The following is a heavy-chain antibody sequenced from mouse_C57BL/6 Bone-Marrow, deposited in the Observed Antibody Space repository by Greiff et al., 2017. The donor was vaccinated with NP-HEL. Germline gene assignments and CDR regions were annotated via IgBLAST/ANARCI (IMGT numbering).Heavy chain of an antibody. V-gene: IGHV1-69*01. CDR3: ASFDY. CDR2: IDPSDSYT. Sequence: VQLQESGAELVMPGASVKLSCKASGYTFTSYWMHWVKQRPGQGLEWIGEIDPSDSYTNYNQKFKGKSTLTVDKSSSTAYMQLSSLTSEDSAVYHCASFDYWGQGTTLTVSS. J-gene: IGHJ2*01. CDR1: GYTFTSYW.